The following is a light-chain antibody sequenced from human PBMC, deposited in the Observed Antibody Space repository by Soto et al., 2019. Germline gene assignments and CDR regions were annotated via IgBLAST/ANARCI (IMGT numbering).Light chain of an antibody. CDR1: QSVNTY. J-gene: IGKJ5*01. CDR2: NAS. V-gene: IGKV3-11*01. Sequence: EIVLTQSPATLSLSPGERATLSCRAGQSVNTYLAWYQQTPGQAPRLLIYNASKRATGVPARFSGSGSGTDFTLTISSLEPEDFAVYYCQQRSYWPLTFGQGTRLVIK. CDR3: QQRSYWPLT.